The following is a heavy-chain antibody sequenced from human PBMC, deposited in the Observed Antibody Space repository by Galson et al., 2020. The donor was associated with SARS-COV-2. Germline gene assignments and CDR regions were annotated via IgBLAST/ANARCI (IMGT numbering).Heavy chain of an antibody. J-gene: IGHJ4*02. V-gene: IGHV2-70*11. CDR2: IDWDDDK. CDR1: GFSQSTSGMC. Sequence: SGPTLVNPTQTLTLTCTFSGFSQSTSGMCVSWIRQPPGKALEWLARIDWDDDKYYSTSLKTRLTISKDTSKNQVVLTMTNMDPVDTATYYCARELQQLVYFDYWGQGTLVTVSS. D-gene: IGHD6-13*01. CDR3: ARELQQLVYFDY.